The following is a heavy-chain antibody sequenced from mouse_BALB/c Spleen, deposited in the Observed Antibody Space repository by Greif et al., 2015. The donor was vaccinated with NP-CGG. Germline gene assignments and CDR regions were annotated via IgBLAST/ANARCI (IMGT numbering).Heavy chain of an antibody. D-gene: IGHD2-14*01. CDR1: GYTFTSYW. CDR2: ITPSTGYT. CDR3: ALMYDGRYARDY. Sequence: QVQLQQSGAELAKPGASVKMSCKASGYTFTSYWMHWVKQRPGQGLEWLGYITPSTGYTEYNQKFKDKATLTADKSSSTAYMQRSIRTSEDSAVYYGALMYDGRYARDYWGQGPSVTVSS. V-gene: IGHV1-7*01. J-gene: IGHJ4*01.